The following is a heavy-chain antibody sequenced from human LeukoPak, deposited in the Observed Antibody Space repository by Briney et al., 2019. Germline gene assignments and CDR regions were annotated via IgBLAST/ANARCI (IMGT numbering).Heavy chain of an antibody. CDR1: GFTFSSYA. D-gene: IGHD1-1*01. Sequence: PGGSLRLSCAASGFTFSSYAMSWVRQAPGKGLEWVSAISGSGGSTYYADSVKGRFTISRDNSKNTLHLQMNSLRAEDTAVYYCAKEYEKGVVEIYGMDVWGQGTTVTVSS. CDR3: AKEYEKGVVEIYGMDV. CDR2: ISGSGGST. V-gene: IGHV3-23*01. J-gene: IGHJ6*02.